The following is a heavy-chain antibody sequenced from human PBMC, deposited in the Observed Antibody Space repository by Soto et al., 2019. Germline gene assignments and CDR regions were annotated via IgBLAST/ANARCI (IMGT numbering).Heavy chain of an antibody. Sequence: ASVKVSCKASGYTFTGYYMHWVRQAPGQGLEWMGWINPNSAGTNYAQKFQGWVTMTRDTSISTAYMEVSRLRSDDTAVYYCAAGYFGSGSPTFDYWGQGTLVTVSS. CDR2: INPNSAGT. J-gene: IGHJ4*02. CDR3: AAGYFGSGSPTFDY. D-gene: IGHD3-10*01. CDR1: GYTFTGYY. V-gene: IGHV1-2*04.